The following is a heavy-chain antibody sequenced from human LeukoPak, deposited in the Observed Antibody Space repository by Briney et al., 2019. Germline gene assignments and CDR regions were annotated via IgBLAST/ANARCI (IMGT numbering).Heavy chain of an antibody. CDR2: LFYSGNT. CDR1: GGSISSTSYY. CDR3: ASPPYYDFWSGFWR. Sequence: SETLSLTCTVSGGSISSTSYYWGWIRQPPGKGLEWIGSLFYSGNTYYNPSLKSRVTISLDTSKNQFSLRLSSVTDADTAIYYCASPPYYDFWSGFWRWGQGTLVTVSS. V-gene: IGHV4-39*01. D-gene: IGHD3-3*01. J-gene: IGHJ4*02.